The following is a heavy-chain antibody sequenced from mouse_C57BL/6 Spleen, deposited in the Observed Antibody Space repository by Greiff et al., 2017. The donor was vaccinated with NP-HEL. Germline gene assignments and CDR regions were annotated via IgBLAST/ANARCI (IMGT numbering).Heavy chain of an antibody. J-gene: IGHJ1*03. V-gene: IGHV5-9*01. CDR2: ISGGGGNT. D-gene: IGHD2-5*01. CDR1: GFTFSSYT. CDR3: ARPYSNYEDWYFDV. Sequence: EVMLVESGGGLVKPGGSLKLSCAASGFTFSSYTMSWVRQTPEKRLEWVATISGGGGNTYYPDSVKGRFTISRDNAKNTLYLQMSSLRSEDTALYYCARPYSNYEDWYFDVWGTGTTVTVSS.